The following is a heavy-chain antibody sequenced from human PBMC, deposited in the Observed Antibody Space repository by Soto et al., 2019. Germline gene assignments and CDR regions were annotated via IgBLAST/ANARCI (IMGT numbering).Heavy chain of an antibody. D-gene: IGHD6-13*01. CDR3: ASVGYSSSVKFLSMGSKEYYYYYGMDV. V-gene: IGHV1-46*01. Sequence: ASVKVSCKASGYTFTICYMHWVRQAPGQGLEWMGIINPSGGSTSYAQKFQGRVTMTRDTSTSTVYMELSSLRSEDTAVYYCASVGYSSSVKFLSMGSKEYYYYYGMDVWGQGTTVTVSS. CDR2: INPSGGST. CDR1: GYTFTICY. J-gene: IGHJ6*02.